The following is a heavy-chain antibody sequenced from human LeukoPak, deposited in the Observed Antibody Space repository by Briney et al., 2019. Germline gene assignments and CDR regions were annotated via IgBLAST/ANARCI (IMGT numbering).Heavy chain of an antibody. CDR1: GFSFSNYA. D-gene: IGHD1-1*01. Sequence: GGSLRLSCAASGFSFSNYAMTWVRQAPGKGLEWVSTISGGGGSTHYVDSVKGRYAISRDNSRNTLYLQMNGLRAEDTAVYYCAKQDGTFDYWGQGTLVTVSS. V-gene: IGHV3-23*01. J-gene: IGHJ4*02. CDR3: AKQDGTFDY. CDR2: ISGGGGST.